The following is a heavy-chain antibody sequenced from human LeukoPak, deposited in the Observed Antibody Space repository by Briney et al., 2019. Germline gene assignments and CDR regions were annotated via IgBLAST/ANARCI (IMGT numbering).Heavy chain of an antibody. D-gene: IGHD3-22*01. CDR2: INPNSGGT. Sequence: GASVKVSCKASGYTFTGYYMHWVRQAPGQGLEWMGWINPNSGGTNYAQKFQGRVTMTRDTSISTAYMELSRLRSDDTAVYYCARDFSYYYDSSGFDYWGQGTLVTVSS. J-gene: IGHJ4*02. V-gene: IGHV1-2*02. CDR3: ARDFSYYYDSSGFDY. CDR1: GYTFTGYY.